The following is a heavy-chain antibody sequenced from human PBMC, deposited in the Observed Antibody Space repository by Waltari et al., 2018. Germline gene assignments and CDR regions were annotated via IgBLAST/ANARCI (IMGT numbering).Heavy chain of an antibody. V-gene: IGHV3-48*03. CDR1: GFSFSDYE. J-gene: IGHJ4*02. Sequence: LSCVASGFSFSDYEMSWVRQAPGKGLEWVSYITSSGTIDYTVSVRGRFTISRDNAKKTLYLQMNSLRVEDTAVYFCARCTSYRSFDYWGQGTLATVSS. D-gene: IGHD1-26*01. CDR3: ARCTSYRSFDY. CDR2: ITSSGTI.